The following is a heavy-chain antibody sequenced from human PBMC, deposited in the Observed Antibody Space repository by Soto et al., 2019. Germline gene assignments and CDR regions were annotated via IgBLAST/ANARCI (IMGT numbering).Heavy chain of an antibody. Sequence: QITLKESGPTLVKPTQTLTLTCTFSGFSLSTSGVGVGWIRQPPGKALEWLALIYWDGDKRYSPSLKSRLTITKDTSXTQLVXXMTNMDPVDTATYYCAHRRTGRGTMVRGVMYAFDIWGQGTMVTVSS. V-gene: IGHV2-5*02. CDR1: GFSLSTSGVG. CDR2: IYWDGDK. J-gene: IGHJ3*02. CDR3: AHRRTGRGTMVRGVMYAFDI. D-gene: IGHD3-10*01.